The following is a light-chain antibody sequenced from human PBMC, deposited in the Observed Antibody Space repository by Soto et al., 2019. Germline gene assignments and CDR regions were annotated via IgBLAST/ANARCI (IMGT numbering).Light chain of an antibody. CDR2: SDS. J-gene: IGLJ2*01. CDR1: SSNIGTNT. CDR3: AAWDDSLNGVV. V-gene: IGLV1-44*01. Sequence: QYVLTQPPSASGTPGQRVAISCSGSSSNIGTNTVNWYQQLPGTAPKLLVFSDSRRPSGVPDRFSGSRSGTSASLAISGLQSEDEADYYCAAWDDSLNGVVFGGGTKLTVL.